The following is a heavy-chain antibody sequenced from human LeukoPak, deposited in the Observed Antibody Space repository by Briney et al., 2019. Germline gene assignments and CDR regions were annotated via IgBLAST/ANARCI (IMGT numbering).Heavy chain of an antibody. CDR2: IKGDGSKK. D-gene: IGHD6-19*01. CDR3: LRDAGWCRGDY. J-gene: IGHJ4*02. CDR1: GFNFGDSW. V-gene: IGHV3-7*01. Sequence: PGESLRLSWIASGFNFGDSWMSWVRQAPGKGLEWVANIKGDGSKKKYVDSVRGRFTISRDNAKNSLYLQMNSLSVEDTAVYFCLRDAGWCRGDYWGQGTLVSVSS.